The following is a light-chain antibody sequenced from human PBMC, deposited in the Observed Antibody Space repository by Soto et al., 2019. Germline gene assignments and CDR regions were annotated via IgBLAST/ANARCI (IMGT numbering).Light chain of an antibody. Sequence: EIVMTQSPGTVSVAPGDRATLSCRASQDVRRNLAWYQQKPGQAPRLLFYAASTRASGVPARFIGSGSGTDFTLTVTSLQSEDFATYYCQQRVFTFGPGTKVDIK. CDR2: AAS. CDR1: QDVRRN. V-gene: IGKV3-15*01. CDR3: QQRVFT. J-gene: IGKJ3*01.